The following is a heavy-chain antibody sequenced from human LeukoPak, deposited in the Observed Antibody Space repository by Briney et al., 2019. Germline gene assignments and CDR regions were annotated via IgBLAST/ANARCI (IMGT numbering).Heavy chain of an antibody. CDR2: ISSSGSTI. J-gene: IGHJ4*02. CDR1: GFTFSSYE. V-gene: IGHV3-48*03. CDR3: ARPRTYYYDSSGYLRY. D-gene: IGHD3-22*01. Sequence: GGSLRLSCAAPGFTFSSYEMNWVRQAPGKGLEWVSYISSSGSTIYYADSVKGRFTISRDNAKNSLYLQMNSLRAEDTAVYYCARPRTYYYDSSGYLRYWGQGTLVTVSS.